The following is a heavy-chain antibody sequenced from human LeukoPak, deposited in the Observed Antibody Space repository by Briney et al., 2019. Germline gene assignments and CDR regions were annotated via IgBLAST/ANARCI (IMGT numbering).Heavy chain of an antibody. CDR3: ARRYFDY. CDR2: INHSGST. J-gene: IGHJ4*02. V-gene: IGHV4-34*01. CDR1: GGSFSGYY. Sequence: SETLSLTCAVYGGSFSGYYWSWIRQPPGKGLEWIGEINHSGSTNYNPSLKSRVTISVDTSKDQFSLKLSSVTAADTAVYYCARRYFDYWGQGTLVTVSS.